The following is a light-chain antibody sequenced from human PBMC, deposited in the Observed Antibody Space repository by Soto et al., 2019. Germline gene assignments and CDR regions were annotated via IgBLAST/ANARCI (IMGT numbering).Light chain of an antibody. CDR1: QSVSSN. J-gene: IGKJ4*01. CDR3: QQYNNWLT. CDR2: GAS. V-gene: IGKV3-15*01. Sequence: EIGMTQSPATLSVSPGESATLSCRASQSVSSNLAWYQQKPGQAPRLLIYGASTRATDIPARFSGSGSGTEFTLTISSLQSEDFALYSCQQYNNWLTFGGGTKVEIK.